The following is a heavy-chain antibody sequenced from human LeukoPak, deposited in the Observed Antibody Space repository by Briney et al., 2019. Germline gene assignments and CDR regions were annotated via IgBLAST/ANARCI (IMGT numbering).Heavy chain of an antibody. CDR2: ISSSSSTI. CDR3: ARIAAAIDY. Sequence: GFLRLSCAASGFTFSSYSMNWVRQAPGKGLEWVSYISSSSSTIYYADSVKGRFTISRDNAKNSLYLQMNSLRAEDTAVYYCARIAAAIDYWGQGTLVTVSS. V-gene: IGHV3-48*04. CDR1: GFTFSSYS. D-gene: IGHD6-13*01. J-gene: IGHJ4*02.